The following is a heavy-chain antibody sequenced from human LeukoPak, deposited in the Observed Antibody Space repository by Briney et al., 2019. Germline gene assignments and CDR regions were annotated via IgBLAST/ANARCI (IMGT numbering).Heavy chain of an antibody. J-gene: IGHJ4*02. D-gene: IGHD1-26*01. CDR1: GFTFSSYG. V-gene: IGHV3-30*02. CDR3: ARGKGKLGAFQSDFDY. CDR2: IRYDGSNK. Sequence: RGSLRLSCAASGFTFSSYGMHWVRQAPGKGLEWVTLIRYDGSNKYYVESVKGRFSISRDNSKNTLYLEMNSLRAEDTAIYYCARGKGKLGAFQSDFDYWGQGTLVTVSS.